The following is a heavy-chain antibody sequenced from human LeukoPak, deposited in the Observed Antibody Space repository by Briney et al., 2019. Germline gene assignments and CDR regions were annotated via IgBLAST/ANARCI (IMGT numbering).Heavy chain of an antibody. CDR1: GFTFSDYY. V-gene: IGHV4-34*01. CDR2: INHSGST. CDR3: ARAHGSGTYAN. Sequence: GPLRLSCAASGFTFSDYYMSWIRQPPGKGLEWIGEINHSGSTNYNPSLKSRVTISVDTSKNQFSLKLSSVTAADTAVYYCARAHGSGTYANWGQGTLVTVSS. J-gene: IGHJ4*02. D-gene: IGHD3-10*01.